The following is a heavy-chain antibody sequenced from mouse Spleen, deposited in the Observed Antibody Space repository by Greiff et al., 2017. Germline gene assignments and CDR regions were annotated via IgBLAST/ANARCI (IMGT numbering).Heavy chain of an antibody. V-gene: IGHV1-54*01. CDR2: INPGSGGT. Sequence: VKLQESGAELVRPGTSVKVSCKASGYAFTNYLIEWVKQRPGQGLEWIGVINPGSGGTNYNEKFKGKATLTADKSSSTAYMQLSSLTSEDSAVYFCARSGYYYGNYLDYWGQGTTLTVSS. J-gene: IGHJ2*01. CDR3: ARSGYYYGNYLDY. CDR1: GYAFTNYL. D-gene: IGHD2-1*01.